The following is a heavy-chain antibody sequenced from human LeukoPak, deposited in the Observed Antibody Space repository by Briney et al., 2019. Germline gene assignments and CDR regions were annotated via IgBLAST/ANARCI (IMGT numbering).Heavy chain of an antibody. CDR3: ARSGCSGGSCYSQRGAFDI. CDR2: IYYSVST. V-gene: IGHV4-39*07. CDR1: GDSISSSDYY. D-gene: IGHD2-15*01. Sequence: SETLSLTCTVSGDSISSSDYYWGWIRQPPGKGLEWIGSIYYSVSTYYNPSLKSRVTVSIDTSKNQFSLKLSSVTAADTAVYYCARSGCSGGSCYSQRGAFDIWGQGTMVTVSS. J-gene: IGHJ3*02.